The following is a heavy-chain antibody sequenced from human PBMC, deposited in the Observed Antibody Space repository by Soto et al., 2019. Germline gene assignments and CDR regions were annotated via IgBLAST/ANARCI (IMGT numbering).Heavy chain of an antibody. CDR3: ARDPLYCSGGSCYSYYYHGMDV. D-gene: IGHD2-15*01. V-gene: IGHV4-31*03. CDR1: GGSIISGGYY. J-gene: IGHJ6*02. CDR2: IYYSGST. Sequence: SETLSLTCTVPGGSIISGGYYWSWIRQHPGKGLEWIGYIYYSGSTYYNPSLKSRVTISVDTSKNQFSLKLSSVTAADTAVYYCARDPLYCSGGSCYSYYYHGMDVWGQGTTVTVSS.